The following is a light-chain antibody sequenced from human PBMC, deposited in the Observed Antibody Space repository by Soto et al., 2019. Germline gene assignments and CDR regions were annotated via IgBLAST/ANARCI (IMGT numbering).Light chain of an antibody. Sequence: EIVLTQSPGTLSLSPGERATLSCRASQSISSGGLAWYQQKPGQAPRLLIYGASSRATGIPDRFSGRGSGTDFTLTINTLEPEDFAVYYCQQYGSSPKTFGQGTKVDI. CDR1: QSISSGG. CDR3: QQYGSSPKT. J-gene: IGKJ1*01. CDR2: GAS. V-gene: IGKV3-20*01.